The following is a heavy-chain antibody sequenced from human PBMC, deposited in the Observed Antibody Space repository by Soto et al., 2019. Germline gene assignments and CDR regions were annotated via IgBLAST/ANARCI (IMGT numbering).Heavy chain of an antibody. J-gene: IGHJ6*02. CDR1: GYSFTSYW. Sequence: GESLKISCNGSGYSFTSYWISWVRQMPWKGLEWMGRIDPSDSYTNYSPSFQGHVTISADKSISTAYLQWSSLKASDTAMYYCARQGITMVRGVNSDMDVWGQGTTVTVSS. CDR2: IDPSDSYT. D-gene: IGHD3-10*01. CDR3: ARQGITMVRGVNSDMDV. V-gene: IGHV5-10-1*01.